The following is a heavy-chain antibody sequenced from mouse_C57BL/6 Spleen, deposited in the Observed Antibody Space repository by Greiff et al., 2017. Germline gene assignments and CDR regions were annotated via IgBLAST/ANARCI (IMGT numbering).Heavy chain of an antibody. D-gene: IGHD1-1*01. V-gene: IGHV1-55*01. CDR2: IYPGSGST. Sequence: VQLQQPGAELVKPGASVKMSCKASGYTFTSYWITWVKQRPGHGLEWIGDIYPGSGSTNYNEKFKSKATLTVDTSSSTAYMQLSSLTSEDSAVYYCARGRFITYYFDYWGQGTTLTVSS. CDR3: ARGRFITYYFDY. J-gene: IGHJ2*01. CDR1: GYTFTSYW.